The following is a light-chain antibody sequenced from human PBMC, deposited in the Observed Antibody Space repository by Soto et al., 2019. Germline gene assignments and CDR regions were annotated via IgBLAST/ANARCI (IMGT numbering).Light chain of an antibody. CDR1: SSDLGAYNY. CDR2: EVT. CDR3: LSYTDSSEMV. Sequence: QSVLTQPASVSGSPGQSITISCTGTSSDLGAYNYVSWYQHHPGKAPKLMIFEVTNRPSGVPDRFSGSKSGNTASLTISGLQAEDEADYYCLSYTDSSEMVFGGGTKVTAL. J-gene: IGLJ2*01. V-gene: IGLV2-14*01.